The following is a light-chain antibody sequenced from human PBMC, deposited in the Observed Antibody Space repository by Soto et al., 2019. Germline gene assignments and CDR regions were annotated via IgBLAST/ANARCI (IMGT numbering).Light chain of an antibody. J-gene: IGKJ1*01. CDR2: KAS. Sequence: DIQMTQSPSTLCASVGDRVTTTCRASQSISSWLAWYQQKPGKAPKLPIYKASSLESGVPSSFSGSGSGTEFTLTISSLQPDDFATYYCQQYNTSSWTFGQGTKVDIK. CDR3: QQYNTSSWT. CDR1: QSISSW. V-gene: IGKV1-5*03.